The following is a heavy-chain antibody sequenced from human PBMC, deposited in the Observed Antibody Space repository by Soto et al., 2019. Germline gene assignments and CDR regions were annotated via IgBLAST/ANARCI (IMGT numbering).Heavy chain of an antibody. D-gene: IGHD3-16*01. J-gene: IGHJ6*02. CDR1: GYSFTSYW. V-gene: IGHV5-51*01. CDR2: IYPGDSDT. Sequence: PVESLKISFKGSGYSFTSYWLGWVRQMPGKGLEGVGIIYPGDSDTRYSPSFQGQVTISADKYISTSYLPWSSLKDSDTARYCCARRGAYYYYGMDVWGQGTTVTVSS. CDR3: ARRGAYYYYGMDV.